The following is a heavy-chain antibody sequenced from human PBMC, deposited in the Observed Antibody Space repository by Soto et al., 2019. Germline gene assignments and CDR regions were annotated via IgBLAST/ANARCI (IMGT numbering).Heavy chain of an antibody. J-gene: IGHJ6*02. CDR1: GFTFSTYW. CDR3: AGEERSGSYYYAMDV. Sequence: EVQLVESGGGLVQPGGSLTLSCAASGFTFSTYWMSWVRQAPGKGLEWVANIKQDGREKFYVDSVKGRFTISRDNAKNSLYLQMNSLSAEDTAVYYCAGEERSGSYYYAMDVWGQGTTVTVSS. CDR2: IKQDGREK. D-gene: IGHD3-10*01. V-gene: IGHV3-7*01.